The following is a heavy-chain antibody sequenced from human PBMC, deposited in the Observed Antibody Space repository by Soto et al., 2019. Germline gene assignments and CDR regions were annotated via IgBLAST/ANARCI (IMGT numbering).Heavy chain of an antibody. Sequence: GGSLRLSCAASGFTFTSSVMHWVRQAPGKGLEWMALILHDGSAEYYADSVKGRFTISRDNSKNTLYLQMNSLRAEDTAVYYCARSRDGYSFYFYYGMDGWGQGTTVTVSS. D-gene: IGHD4-4*01. J-gene: IGHJ6*02. CDR1: GFTFTSSV. V-gene: IGHV3-30*03. CDR3: ARSRDGYSFYFYYGMDG. CDR2: ILHDGSAE.